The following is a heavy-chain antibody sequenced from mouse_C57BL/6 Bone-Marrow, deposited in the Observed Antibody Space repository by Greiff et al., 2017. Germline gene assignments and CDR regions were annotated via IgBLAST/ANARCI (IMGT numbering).Heavy chain of an antibody. Sequence: VKLMESGAELVRPGTSVKVSCKASGYAFTNYLIEWVKQRPGQGLEWIGVINPGSGGTNYNEKFKGKATLTADKSSSTAYMQLSSLTSEDSAVYFCARDSLYFDYWGQGTTLTVSS. CDR2: INPGSGGT. J-gene: IGHJ2*01. CDR3: ARDSLYFDY. CDR1: GYAFTNYL. V-gene: IGHV1-54*01.